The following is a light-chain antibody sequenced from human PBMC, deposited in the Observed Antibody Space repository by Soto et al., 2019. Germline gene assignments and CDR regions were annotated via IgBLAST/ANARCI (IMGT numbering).Light chain of an antibody. CDR3: QQYITLPHT. CDR2: GVS. J-gene: IGKJ2*01. CDR1: QSVSNSF. V-gene: IGKV3-20*01. Sequence: ERALTPSPGTPSLYPGDSTTFSCRASQSVSNSFFAWYQQKPRQAPRLLIYGVSSRATGIPDRFSGSGSGTDFTLTISRLELEDFVMYYCQQYITLPHTFGQGTKLEVK.